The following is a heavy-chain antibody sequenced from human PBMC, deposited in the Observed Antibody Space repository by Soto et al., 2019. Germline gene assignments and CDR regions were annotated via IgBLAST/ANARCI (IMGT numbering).Heavy chain of an antibody. V-gene: IGHV6-1*01. Sequence: PSQTLSLTCAISGDSVSSNSAAWNWIRQSPSRGLEWLGRTYYRSKWYNDYAVSVKSRITINPDTSKNQFSLQLNSVTPEDTAVYYCARGGADRVAYYYGMDVLGQGTRDTVSS. D-gene: IGHD5-12*01. CDR1: GDSVSSNSAA. J-gene: IGHJ6*02. CDR3: ARGGADRVAYYYGMDV. CDR2: TYYRSKWYN.